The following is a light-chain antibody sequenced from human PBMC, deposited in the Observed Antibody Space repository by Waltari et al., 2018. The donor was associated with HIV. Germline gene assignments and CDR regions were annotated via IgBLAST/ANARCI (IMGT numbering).Light chain of an antibody. J-gene: IGKJ2*01. CDR3: QQSYSTPMYT. CDR2: AAS. CDR1: QSISSY. Sequence: DIQMTQHPSSLSASVGDRVTITCRASQSISSYLNWYQQKPGKAPKLLIYAASSLQSGVPSRFSGSGSGTDVTLTISSLQPEDFATYYCQQSYSTPMYTFGQGTKLEIK. V-gene: IGKV1-39*01.